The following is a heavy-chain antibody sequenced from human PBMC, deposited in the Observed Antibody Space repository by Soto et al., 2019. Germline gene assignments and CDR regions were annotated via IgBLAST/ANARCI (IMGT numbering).Heavy chain of an antibody. D-gene: IGHD3-10*01. V-gene: IGHV4-59*01. J-gene: IGHJ3*02. CDR3: ARVWGGAFEI. CDR2: IYYSGST. Sequence: QVQLQESGPGLVKPSETLSLTCTVSGGSISSYYWSWIRQPPGKGLEWIGYIYYSGSTNYNPSLKSRVTTSVDTSKNQFSLKLSAVTAADTAVYYCARVWGGAFEIGGQGTMVTVSS. CDR1: GGSISSYY.